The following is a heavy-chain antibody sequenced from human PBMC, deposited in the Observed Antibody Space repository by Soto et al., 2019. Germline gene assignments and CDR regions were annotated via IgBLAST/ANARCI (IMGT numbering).Heavy chain of an antibody. V-gene: IGHV4-30-2*01. CDR2: IYHSGST. CDR1: GGSISSGGYS. CDR3: ARGDGDYEGYYFDY. Sequence: QLQLQESGSGLVKPSQTLSLTCAVAGGSISSGGYSLSWIRQPPGKGLEWIGYIYHSGSTYYNPSLKSRVTISVDRSKNQFSLKLSSVTAADTAVYYCARGDGDYEGYYFDYWGQGTLVTVSS. J-gene: IGHJ4*02. D-gene: IGHD4-17*01.